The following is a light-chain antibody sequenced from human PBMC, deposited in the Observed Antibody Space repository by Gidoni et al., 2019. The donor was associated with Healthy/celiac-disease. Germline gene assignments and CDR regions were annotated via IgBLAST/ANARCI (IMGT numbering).Light chain of an antibody. Sequence: VLTQSPATLSLSPGERATLSCRASQSVSSYLAWYQQKPGQAPRILIYYAANSATGIPARFSGSRSVTEDTLTISSLEPEDVAVNYCQQRSNWPRYTFGQGTKLEIK. CDR2: YAA. V-gene: IGKV3-11*01. CDR1: QSVSSY. J-gene: IGKJ2*01. CDR3: QQRSNWPRYT.